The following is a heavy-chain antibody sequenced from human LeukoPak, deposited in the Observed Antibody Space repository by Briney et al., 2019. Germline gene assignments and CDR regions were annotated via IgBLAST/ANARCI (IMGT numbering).Heavy chain of an antibody. CDR1: GYSISSGYY. J-gene: IGHJ4*02. V-gene: IGHV4-38-2*02. CDR3: ARDLWLLGYDY. CDR2: IYHSGST. Sequence: SETLSLTCTVSGYSISSGYYWGWIRQPPGKGLEWIGSIYHSGSTYYNPSLKSRVTISVDTSKNQFSLKLSSVTVADTAVYYCARDLWLLGYDYWGQGTLVTVSS. D-gene: IGHD3-9*01.